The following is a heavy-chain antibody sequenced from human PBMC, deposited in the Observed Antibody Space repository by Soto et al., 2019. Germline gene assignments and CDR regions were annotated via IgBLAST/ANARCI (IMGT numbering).Heavy chain of an antibody. CDR1: GFIFGSFA. CDR3: VKFPNRFDYAFTENDAFDI. D-gene: IGHD5-12*01. J-gene: IGHJ3*02. V-gene: IGHV3-23*01. CDR2: IRGSGGDT. Sequence: GGSLRLSCAASGFIFGSFAMSWVRQAPGKGLEWVSSIRGSGGDTYYADSVKGRFTISRDNSKNTVSLQMNSLRVEDTAVYYCVKFPNRFDYAFTENDAFDIWGQGTXVTVSS.